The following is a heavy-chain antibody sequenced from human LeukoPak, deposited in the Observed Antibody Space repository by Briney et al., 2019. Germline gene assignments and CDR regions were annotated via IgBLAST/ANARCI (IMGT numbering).Heavy chain of an antibody. Sequence: GGSLRLSCAASGFTFSNYAMTWVRQAPGKGLEWVSSTSDIGTSTYYADSVKGRFTISRDNSKNTLYLQMNSLRAEDTAVYYCAKDVEYSSSFYFDYWGQGTLVTVSS. CDR3: AKDVEYSSSFYFDY. V-gene: IGHV3-23*01. D-gene: IGHD6-6*01. CDR1: GFTFSNYA. J-gene: IGHJ4*02. CDR2: TSDIGTST.